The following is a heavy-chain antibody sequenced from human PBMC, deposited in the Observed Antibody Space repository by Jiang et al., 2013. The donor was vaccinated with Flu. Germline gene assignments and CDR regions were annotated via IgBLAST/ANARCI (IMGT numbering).Heavy chain of an antibody. CDR3: VKATHTFWSGYYSWYFDY. CDR2: ISSNGHST. J-gene: IGHJ4*02. V-gene: IGHV3-64D*08. Sequence: QLVESGGGLVQPGGSLRLSCSASGFTFSNYAMHWVRQAPGKGLQYVSAISSNGHSTYYADSVKGRFTISRDNSKNTLYLQMNSLRAEDTAVYYCVKATHTFWSGYYSWYFDYWGQGTLVTVSS. D-gene: IGHD3-3*01. CDR1: GFTFSNYA.